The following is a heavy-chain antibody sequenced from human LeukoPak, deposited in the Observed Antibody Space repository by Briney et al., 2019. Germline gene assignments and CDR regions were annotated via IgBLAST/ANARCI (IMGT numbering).Heavy chain of an antibody. CDR1: GFTFSSYS. J-gene: IGHJ3*02. CDR3: AKVGWGYRDAFDI. V-gene: IGHV3-23*01. D-gene: IGHD6-13*01. Sequence: PGGSLRLSCAASGFTFSSYSMNWVRQAPGKGLEWVSGISGSGGNTYYADSVKGRFTISRDNSKNTLDLQMNSLRAEDTAVYYCAKVGWGYRDAFDIWGQGTVVTVSS. CDR2: ISGSGGNT.